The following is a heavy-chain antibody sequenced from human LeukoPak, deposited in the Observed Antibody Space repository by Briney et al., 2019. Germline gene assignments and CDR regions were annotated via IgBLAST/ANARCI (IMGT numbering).Heavy chain of an antibody. Sequence: GGSLRLSCAASGFTFTSYGMHWVRQAPGKGLDWVALIWDDGNNKYYADSVKGRFTISRDNSKNTLYLQMSSLRAEDTAVYYCARDNGEWRLNWFDHWGQGTLVTVSS. CDR1: GFTFTSYG. D-gene: IGHD2-8*01. J-gene: IGHJ5*02. CDR3: ARDNGEWRLNWFDH. CDR2: IWDDGNNK. V-gene: IGHV3-33*01.